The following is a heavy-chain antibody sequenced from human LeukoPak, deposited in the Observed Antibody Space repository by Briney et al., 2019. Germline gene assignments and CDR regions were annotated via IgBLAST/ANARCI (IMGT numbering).Heavy chain of an antibody. Sequence: SGPTLVNPTQALTLTCTFSGFSLSTTGVGVAWIRQPPGKALEWLALIYWDDDKKYSPSLESRLTITKDTSKNQVVLTMTNMDPLDTATYYCAHRQHIYNSRCFDSWGQGTLVTVSS. D-gene: IGHD1-14*01. J-gene: IGHJ4*02. V-gene: IGHV2-5*02. CDR2: IYWDDDK. CDR1: GFSLSTTGVG. CDR3: AHRQHIYNSRCFDS.